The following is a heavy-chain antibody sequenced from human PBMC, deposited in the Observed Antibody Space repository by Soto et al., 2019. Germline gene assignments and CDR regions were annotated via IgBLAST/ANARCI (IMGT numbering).Heavy chain of an antibody. CDR3: AKAGRSTYDFWSGYPLYYYYYMDV. CDR2: ISGSGGST. V-gene: IGHV3-23*01. Sequence: GGSLRLSCAASGFTFSSYAMSWVRQAPGKGLEWVSAISGSGGSTYYADSVKGRFTISRDNSKNTLYLQMNSLRAEDTAVYYCAKAGRSTYDFWSGYPLYYYYYMDVWGKGTTVTVSS. CDR1: GFTFSSYA. D-gene: IGHD3-3*01. J-gene: IGHJ6*03.